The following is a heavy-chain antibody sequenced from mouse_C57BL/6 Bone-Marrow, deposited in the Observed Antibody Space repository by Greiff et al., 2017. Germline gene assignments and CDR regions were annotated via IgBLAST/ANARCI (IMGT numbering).Heavy chain of an antibody. J-gene: IGHJ3*01. D-gene: IGHD2-3*01. CDR3: ARMMVAWFAY. Sequence: SGGDLVKPGGSLKLSCAASGFTFSSYGMSWVRQTPDKRLEWVATISSGGSYTYYPDSVKGRFTISRDNAKNTLYLQMSSLKSEDTAMYYCARMMVAWFAYWGQGTLVTVSA. CDR2: ISSGGSYT. V-gene: IGHV5-6*01. CDR1: GFTFSSYG.